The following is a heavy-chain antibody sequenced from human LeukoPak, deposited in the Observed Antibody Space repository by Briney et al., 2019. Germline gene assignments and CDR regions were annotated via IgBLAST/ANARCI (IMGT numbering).Heavy chain of an antibody. CDR1: GFTFSSYW. D-gene: IGHD3-16*01. V-gene: IGHV3-7*01. Sequence: GGSLRLSCAASGFTFSSYWMDWLRQAPGMGLEWVAGIRPDGSQRDYVDSVKGRFTISRDNAQNSLYLQMNSLRVEDTAVYYCARDDASSSFTYWGQGALDTVSS. CDR2: IRPDGSQR. J-gene: IGHJ4*02. CDR3: ARDDASSSFTY.